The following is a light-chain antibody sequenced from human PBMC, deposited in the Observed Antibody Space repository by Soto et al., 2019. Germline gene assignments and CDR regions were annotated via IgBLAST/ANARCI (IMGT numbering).Light chain of an antibody. Sequence: QAVVTQSPSASASLGASVKLTCTLSSGHSSYAIAWHQQQPEKGPRYLMKLNGDGSHNKGDGIPDRFSGSSSGAERYLTISSLQSEDEADYYCQTWDTGSWVFGGGTQLTVL. CDR2: LNGDGSH. CDR1: SGHSSYA. CDR3: QTWDTGSWV. J-gene: IGLJ3*02. V-gene: IGLV4-69*01.